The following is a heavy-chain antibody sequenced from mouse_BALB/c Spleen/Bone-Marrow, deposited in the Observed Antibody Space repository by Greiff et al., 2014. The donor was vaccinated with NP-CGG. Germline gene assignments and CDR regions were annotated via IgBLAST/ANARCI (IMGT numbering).Heavy chain of an antibody. CDR1: GFNIKDTY. V-gene: IGHV14-3*02. Sequence: EVQLQQSGAELVKPGASVKLSCTASGFNIKDTYMHWVKQRPEQGLEWIGRIDPANGNTKYDPKFQGKATITADTSSNTAYLQLSSLTSEDTTVYYGARRDLFANGGQGTLVTVSA. D-gene: IGHD3-3*01. CDR3: ARRDLFAN. J-gene: IGHJ3*01. CDR2: IDPANGNT.